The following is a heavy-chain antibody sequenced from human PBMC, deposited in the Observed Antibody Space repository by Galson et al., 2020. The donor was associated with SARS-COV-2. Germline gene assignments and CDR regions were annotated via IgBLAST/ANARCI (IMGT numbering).Heavy chain of an antibody. D-gene: IGHD2-15*01. J-gene: IGHJ4*02. CDR2: IKSKTDGGTT. Sequence: PGGSLRLSCAASGLTFSNAWMSWVRQAPWKGLEWVGRIKSKTDGGTTDYAAPVKGRFTISRDDSKSTLYLQMNSLNTEDTAVYYCTRGYCSGGSCYSAPDYWGQGTLVTVSS. CDR1: GLTFSNAW. CDR3: TRGYCSGGSCYSAPDY. V-gene: IGHV3-15*01.